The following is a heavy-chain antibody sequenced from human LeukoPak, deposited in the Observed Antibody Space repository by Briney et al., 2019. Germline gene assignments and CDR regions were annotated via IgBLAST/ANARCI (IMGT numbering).Heavy chain of an antibody. CDR1: GGSFSGFY. V-gene: IGHV4-34*01. CDR3: ARGAVAARYGVFDY. Sequence: SETLSLTCAAYGGSFSGFYWTWIRQPPGKGLEWIGEINQSGITNYNPSLKSRITISADTSKKQFSLKLSSVTAADTAVYYCARGAVAARYGVFDYWGQGTLVTVSS. CDR2: INQSGIT. J-gene: IGHJ4*02. D-gene: IGHD6-6*01.